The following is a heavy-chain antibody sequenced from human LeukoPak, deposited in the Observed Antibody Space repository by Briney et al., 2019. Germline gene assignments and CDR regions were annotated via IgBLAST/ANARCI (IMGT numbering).Heavy chain of an antibody. CDR2: IYTSGST. V-gene: IGHV4-4*09. J-gene: IGHJ2*01. CDR3: ARQPHDFWSGYYSTWFFDL. CDR1: GGSISSYY. Sequence: SETLSLTCTASGGSISSYYWNWIRQPPGKGLEWIGYIYTSGSTTYNPSLKSRVTISVDTSKNQFSLKLSSVTAADTAVYYCARQPHDFWSGYYSTWFFDLWGRGTLVTVSS. D-gene: IGHD3-3*01.